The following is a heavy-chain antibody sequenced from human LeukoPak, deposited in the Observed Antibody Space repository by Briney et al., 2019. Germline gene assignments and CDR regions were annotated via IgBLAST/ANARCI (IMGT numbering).Heavy chain of an antibody. J-gene: IGHJ1*01. D-gene: IGHD4-17*01. Sequence: GGSLRLSCAASGFTFSSYSMNWVRQAPGKGLEWVSYISSSSRHIYYADSVKGRFTIFRDDAKNSLFLQMDSLRVEDTAMYYCVRDFSTVTTAYLHHWGQGTLLTVSS. V-gene: IGHV3-21*05. CDR3: VRDFSTVTTAYLHH. CDR2: ISSSSRHI. CDR1: GFTFSSYS.